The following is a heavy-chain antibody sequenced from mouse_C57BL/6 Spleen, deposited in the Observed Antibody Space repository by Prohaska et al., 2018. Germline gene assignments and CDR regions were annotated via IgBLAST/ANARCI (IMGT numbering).Heavy chain of an antibody. J-gene: IGHJ2*01. CDR1: GYTFTDYE. Sequence: QVQLQQSGAELVRPGASVTLSCKASGYTFTDYEMHWVKQTPVHGLEWIGAIDPETGGTAYNQKFKGKAILTADKSSSTAYMELRSLTSEDSAVYYCTRSPLLFDYWGQGTTLTVSS. V-gene: IGHV1-15*01. D-gene: IGHD1-2*01. CDR3: TRSPLLFDY. CDR2: IDPETGGT.